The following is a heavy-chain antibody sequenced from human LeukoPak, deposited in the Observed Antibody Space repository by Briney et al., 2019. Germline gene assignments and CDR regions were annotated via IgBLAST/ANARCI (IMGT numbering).Heavy chain of an antibody. CDR3: ARRSPRSRSGTLRYFDY. D-gene: IGHD3-3*01. CDR1: GGSISSSSYY. Sequence: PSETLSLTCTVSGGSISSSSYYWGWIRQPPGKGLEWIGSIYYSGSTYYNPSLKSRVTISVDTSKNQFSLNLSSVTAADTAVYFCARRSPRSRSGTLRYFDYWGQGTLVTVSS. V-gene: IGHV4-39*01. J-gene: IGHJ4*02. CDR2: IYYSGST.